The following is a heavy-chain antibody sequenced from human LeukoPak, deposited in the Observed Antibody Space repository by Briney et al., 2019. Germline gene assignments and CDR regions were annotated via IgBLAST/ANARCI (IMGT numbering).Heavy chain of an antibody. Sequence: SETLSLTCAVYGGSFSGYYWSWIRQPPGKGRGWIGEIYHSGSTNYNSSLKSRVTISVDTSKNQFSLKLSSVTAADTAVYYCARGRSAAAGLNWFDPWGQGTLVTVSS. CDR2: IYHSGST. D-gene: IGHD6-13*01. CDR1: GGSFSGYY. J-gene: IGHJ5*02. CDR3: ARGRSAAAGLNWFDP. V-gene: IGHV4-34*01.